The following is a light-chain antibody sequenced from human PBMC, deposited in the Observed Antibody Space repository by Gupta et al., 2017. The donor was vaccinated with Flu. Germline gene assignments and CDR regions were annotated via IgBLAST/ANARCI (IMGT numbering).Light chain of an antibody. CDR2: SNN. J-gene: IGLJ3*02. V-gene: IGLV1-44*01. CDR3: GAWDDNINRWM. CDR1: N. Sequence: NVNWYQQLPGTAPKLLIYSNNQRPSGVPDRFSASKSGPSTSLAISGLQSDDEADYYCGAWDDNINRWMFGGGTKLTVL.